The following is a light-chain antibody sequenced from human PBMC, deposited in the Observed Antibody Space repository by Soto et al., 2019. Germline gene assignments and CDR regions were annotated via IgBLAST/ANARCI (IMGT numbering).Light chain of an antibody. Sequence: QSVLTQPPSASGTPGQRVTISCSGSSSNIGSNNVNWYQQLPGPAPKLLIYSNNQRPSGVPDRFSGSKSGTSASLAISGLQSEDEAVYYCAAWDDSLNAVVFGGGTKRTVL. CDR2: SNN. J-gene: IGLJ2*01. CDR1: SSNIGSNN. V-gene: IGLV1-44*01. CDR3: AAWDDSLNAVV.